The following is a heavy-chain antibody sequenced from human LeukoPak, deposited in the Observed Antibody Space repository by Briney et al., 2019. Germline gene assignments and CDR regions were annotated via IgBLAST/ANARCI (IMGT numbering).Heavy chain of an antibody. D-gene: IGHD1-7*01. CDR2: IKQDGSEK. CDR3: AREDDWNYEDF. Sequence: GGSLRPSCAASGFTFKDYAMSWVRQAPGKGLEWVANIKQDGSEKYYVNSVKGRFTISRDNAKNSLYLQMNSLRAEDTAIYYCAREDDWNYEDFWDQGTLVTVSS. J-gene: IGHJ4*02. CDR1: GFTFKDYA. V-gene: IGHV3-7*01.